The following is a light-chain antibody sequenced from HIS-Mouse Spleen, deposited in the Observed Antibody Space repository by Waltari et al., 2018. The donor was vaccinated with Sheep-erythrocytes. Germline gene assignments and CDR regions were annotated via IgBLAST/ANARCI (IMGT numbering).Light chain of an antibody. CDR1: KLGDKY. V-gene: IGLV3-1*01. CDR2: QES. Sequence: SYELTQPPSVSVSPGQTASITCSGDKLGDKYACWYQQKPGQSPVLVIYQESKRPSGIPERFSGSNSGNTATLTISGTQAMDEADYYCQAWDSSTAVLGGGTKLTVL. CDR3: QAWDSSTAV. J-gene: IGLJ2*01.